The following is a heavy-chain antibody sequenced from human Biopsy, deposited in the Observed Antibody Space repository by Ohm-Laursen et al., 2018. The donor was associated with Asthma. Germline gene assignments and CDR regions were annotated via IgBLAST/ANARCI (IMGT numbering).Heavy chain of an antibody. V-gene: IGHV1-69*13. J-gene: IGHJ4*02. D-gene: IGHD6-6*01. CDR3: ARERIAARQRRYYFDY. Sequence: GASVKVSCKASGGTFSSYAISWVRQAPGQGLEWMGGIIPIFGTANYAQKFQGRVTITADESTSTAYMELSSLRSEDTAVYYCARERIAARQRRYYFDYWGQGTLSPSLQ. CDR1: GGTFSSYA. CDR2: IIPIFGTA.